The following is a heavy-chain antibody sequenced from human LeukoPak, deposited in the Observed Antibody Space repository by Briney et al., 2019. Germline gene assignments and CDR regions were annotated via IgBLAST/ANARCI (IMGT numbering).Heavy chain of an antibody. CDR2: IYYSGNT. Sequence: SETLSLTCAVSGVSISSSYWSWIRQPPGKGLEWMGYIYYSGNTNYNPSLKSRVAMSIDTSKNQFSLKLTSGTAADTALYYCARDGSGSSADVWGKGTSVTVSS. J-gene: IGHJ6*04. V-gene: IGHV4-59*01. CDR3: ARDGSGSSADV. CDR1: GVSISSSY. D-gene: IGHD6-6*01.